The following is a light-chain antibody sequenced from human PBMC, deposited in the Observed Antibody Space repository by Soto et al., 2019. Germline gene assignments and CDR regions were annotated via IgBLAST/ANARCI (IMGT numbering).Light chain of an antibody. J-gene: IGLJ3*02. CDR1: SGSVSTSYY. CDR3: VLYMGGGISV. CDR2: STN. V-gene: IGLV8-61*01. Sequence: QTVVTQEPSFSVSPGGTVTLTCGLSSGSVSTSYYPSWYQQTPGQAPRTLIYSTNTRSSGVPDRFSGSILGNKDALTVTGAQADDESDYYCVLYMGGGISVFGGGTKLTVL.